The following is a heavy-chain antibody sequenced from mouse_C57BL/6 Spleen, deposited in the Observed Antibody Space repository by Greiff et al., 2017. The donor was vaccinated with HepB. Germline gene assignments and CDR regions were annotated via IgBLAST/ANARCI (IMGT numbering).Heavy chain of an antibody. D-gene: IGHD1-1*01. CDR3: ARETNYGSSPNYYAMDY. Sequence: VQLQQSGAELVKPGASVKLSCKASGYTFTSYWMHWVKQRPGQGLEWIGMIHPNSGSTNYNEKFKSKAKLTVDKSSSTAYMQLSSLTSEDSAVYYCARETNYGSSPNYYAMDYLGQGTSVTVSS. J-gene: IGHJ4*01. V-gene: IGHV1-64*01. CDR2: IHPNSGST. CDR1: GYTFTSYW.